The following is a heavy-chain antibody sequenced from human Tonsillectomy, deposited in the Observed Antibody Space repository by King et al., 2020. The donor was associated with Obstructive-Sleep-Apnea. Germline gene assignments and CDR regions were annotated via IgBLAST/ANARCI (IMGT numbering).Heavy chain of an antibody. CDR1: GYTFTSYD. CDR2: MNPNSGNT. V-gene: IGHV1-8*01. J-gene: IGHJ6*02. CDR3: ARGPIVATIHYYYYGMDV. Sequence: VQLVESGAEVKKPGASVKVSCKASGYTFTSYDINWVRQATGQGLEWMGWMNPNSGNTGYAQKFRGRVTMTRNTSISTAYMDLSSLTSEDTAVYYCARGPIVATIHYYYYGMDVWGQGTTVTVSS. D-gene: IGHD5-12*01.